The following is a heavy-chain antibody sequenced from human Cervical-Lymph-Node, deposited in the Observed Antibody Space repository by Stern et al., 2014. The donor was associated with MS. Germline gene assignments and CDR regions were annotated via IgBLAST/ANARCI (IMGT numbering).Heavy chain of an antibody. D-gene: IGHD6-13*01. J-gene: IGHJ5*02. V-gene: IGHV1-69*01. CDR3: ALSSETSDRWYSLGYDL. CDR2: IFPVFGTP. CDR1: GGTFSKFP. Sequence: VPLVQSGAEVTKPGSSVKVSCNASGGTFSKFPSSWVRQAPGQGLEWMGGIFPVFGTPTYAQEFRGRVTITADVSTSTVYMGLSSLRSDDTAVYYCALSSETSDRWYSLGYDLWGQGTLVTVSS.